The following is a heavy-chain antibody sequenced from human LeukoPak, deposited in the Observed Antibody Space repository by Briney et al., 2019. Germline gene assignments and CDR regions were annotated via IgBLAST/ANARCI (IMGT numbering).Heavy chain of an antibody. J-gene: IGHJ4*02. V-gene: IGHV3-23*01. CDR2: ISGSGGST. D-gene: IGHD3-10*01. CDR3: AKYYYGSGSYLDYFGY. CDR1: GFTFSSYA. Sequence: GGSLRLSCAASGFTFSSYAMSWVRQAPGKGLEWVSAISGSGGSTYYADSVKGRFTISRDNSKNTLYLQMNSLRAEDTAVYYCAKYYYGSGSYLDYFGYWGQGTLVTVSS.